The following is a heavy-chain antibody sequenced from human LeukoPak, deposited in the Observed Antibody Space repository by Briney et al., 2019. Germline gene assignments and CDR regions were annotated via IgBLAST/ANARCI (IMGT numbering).Heavy chain of an antibody. D-gene: IGHD3-3*01. CDR1: GGTFTSYD. J-gene: IGHJ4*02. Sequence: GVSVKVSCKASGGTFTSYDINWVRQATGQGLEWMGWMKPNSDNTGYAQKFQGRVTMTRNTSISTAYMELSSLRSEDTAVYYCARALGRYDFWSGYYTRTYYFDYWGQGTLVTVSS. V-gene: IGHV1-8*01. CDR2: MKPNSDNT. CDR3: ARALGRYDFWSGYYTRTYYFDY.